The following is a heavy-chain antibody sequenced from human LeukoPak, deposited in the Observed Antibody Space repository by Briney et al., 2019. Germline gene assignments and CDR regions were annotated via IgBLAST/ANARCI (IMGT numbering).Heavy chain of an antibody. J-gene: IGHJ5*02. D-gene: IGHD1-1*01. CDR1: GGPISDYF. Sequence: PPETLSLTCAVSGGPISDYFWSWIRQPPGKGLEWIAYIYYSRTTNYNPSLKSRVTISVDTSKNQFSLKLNSVTAADTAVYYCVRMRGNWYWFDPWGQGTLVTVSS. CDR2: IYYSRTT. CDR3: VRMRGNWYWFDP. V-gene: IGHV4-59*01.